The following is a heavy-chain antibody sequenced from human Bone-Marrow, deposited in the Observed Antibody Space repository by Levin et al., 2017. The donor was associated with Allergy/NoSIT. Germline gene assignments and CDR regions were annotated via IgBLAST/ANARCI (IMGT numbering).Heavy chain of an antibody. J-gene: IGHJ4*02. CDR3: ARDGGIQVGGDY. Sequence: GGSLRLSCVASGFTVSSNYMRWVRQAPGKGLEWVSLIYSEGTTDYADSVKGRFTISRDKSKNTLYLQMNSLRVEDTAVYYCARDGGIQVGGDYVGQGTLVTVSS. CDR2: IYSEGTT. D-gene: IGHD6-13*01. V-gene: IGHV3-66*01. CDR1: GFTVSSNY.